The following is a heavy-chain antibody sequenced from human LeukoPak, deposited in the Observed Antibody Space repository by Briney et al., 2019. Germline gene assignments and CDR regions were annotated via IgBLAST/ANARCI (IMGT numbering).Heavy chain of an antibody. J-gene: IGHJ4*02. D-gene: IGHD6-19*01. CDR2: ITYSGNT. CDR1: GDSFHSYY. CDR3: ARGRYPGSGRFDC. Sequence: SETLSLSCAVSGDSFHSYYWGWIRQPPGKGLEWIGYITYSGNTDCNPSLKSRVTVSLDTSKNHFSLNLASVTAADTAVYYCARGRYPGSGRFDCWGQGTVVTVSS. V-gene: IGHV4-59*01.